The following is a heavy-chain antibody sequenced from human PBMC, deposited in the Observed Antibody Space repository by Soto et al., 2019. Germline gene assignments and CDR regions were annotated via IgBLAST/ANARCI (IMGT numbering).Heavy chain of an antibody. V-gene: IGHV1-2*02. CDR1: GSTFTGYY. CDR3: ASERYQVISDGMDV. J-gene: IGHJ6*02. CDR2: INPQTGGT. D-gene: IGHD2-2*01. Sequence: QVQLVQSGAEVKTPGASVRVSCKDSGSTFTGYYIYWVRQAPGQGLEWMGWINPQTGGTSYAQKFQGRVTLSRATSINTAYLELSRLRFDDAAVYFCASERYQVISDGMDVWGQGTTVTVSS.